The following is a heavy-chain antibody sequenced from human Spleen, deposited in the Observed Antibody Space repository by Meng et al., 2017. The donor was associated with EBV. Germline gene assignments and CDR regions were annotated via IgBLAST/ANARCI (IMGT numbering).Heavy chain of an antibody. J-gene: IGHJ4*02. D-gene: IGHD2-2*02. CDR3: ARVYWTSGGYTAPFDH. CDR2: IIPMFDVV. V-gene: IGHV1-69*17. Sequence: QGKLGQVGAWGKKPGSSVKVSCKASGDTFSNYAITWVRQAPGQGLEWMGGIIPMFDVVNYAQKFQGRVAISADKSTTTAHMELSSLTSDDTAMYFCARVYWTSGGYTAPFDHWGQGTLVTVSS. CDR1: GDTFSNYA.